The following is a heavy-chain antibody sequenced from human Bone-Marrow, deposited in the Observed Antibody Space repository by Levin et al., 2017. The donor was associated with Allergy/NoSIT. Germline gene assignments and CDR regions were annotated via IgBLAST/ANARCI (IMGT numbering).Heavy chain of an antibody. V-gene: IGHV3-30*04. J-gene: IGHJ4*02. D-gene: IGHD5-12*01. Sequence: GGSLRLSCAASGFTFSTYAMHWVRQAPGKGLEWVAVISYDGRSKYYADSVKGRFTLSRDNSKNTLYLQMDSLRGGDTAVYYCARVGGSATQRGYRGDERSTFDYWGQGTLVTASS. CDR2: ISYDGRSK. CDR3: ARVGGSATQRGYRGDERSTFDY. CDR1: GFTFSTYA.